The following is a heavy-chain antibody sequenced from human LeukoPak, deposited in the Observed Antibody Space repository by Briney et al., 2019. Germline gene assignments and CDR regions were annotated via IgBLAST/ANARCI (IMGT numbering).Heavy chain of an antibody. V-gene: IGHV4-34*01. Sequence: PSETLSLTCAVYGGSFSGYYCSWIRQPPAKGLEWIGEINHSRSTNYNPSLKSRVTIPVDTSKNQFSLKLSSVTAADTAVYYCARHRYGGNHYFDYWGQGTLVTVSS. CDR2: INHSRST. J-gene: IGHJ4*02. CDR1: GGSFSGYY. CDR3: ARHRYGGNHYFDY. D-gene: IGHD4-23*01.